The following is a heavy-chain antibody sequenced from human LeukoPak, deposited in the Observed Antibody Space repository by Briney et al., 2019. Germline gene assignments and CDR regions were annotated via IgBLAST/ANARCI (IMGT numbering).Heavy chain of an antibody. CDR2: ISYDGTNK. Sequence: GRSPRLPCAASGFTFRSYAMHWVRQAPGKGLEWVAGISYDGTNKYYADSVKGRFTISRDNSRNTLYLQMNSLRSDDTAVYYCARESPACGEDCYFDYWGQGTLVTVSS. V-gene: IGHV3-30-3*01. J-gene: IGHJ4*02. CDR3: ARESPACGEDCYFDY. D-gene: IGHD2-21*02. CDR1: GFTFRSYA.